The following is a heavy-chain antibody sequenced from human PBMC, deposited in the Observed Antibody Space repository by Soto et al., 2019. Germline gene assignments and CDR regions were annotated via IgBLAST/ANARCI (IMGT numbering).Heavy chain of an antibody. J-gene: IGHJ4*02. CDR1: GFTFDDYA. CDR3: AKDMVRGVITPGDY. D-gene: IGHD3-10*01. V-gene: IGHV3-9*01. CDR2: ISWNSGSI. Sequence: GGSLRLSCAASGFTFDDYAMHWVRQAPGKGLEWVSGISWNSGSIGYADSVKGRFTISRDNAKNSLYLQMNSLRAEDTALYYCAKDMVRGVITPGDYWGQGTLVTVSS.